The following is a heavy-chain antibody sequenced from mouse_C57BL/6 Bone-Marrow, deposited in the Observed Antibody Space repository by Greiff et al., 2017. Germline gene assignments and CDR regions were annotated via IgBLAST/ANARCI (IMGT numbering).Heavy chain of an antibody. V-gene: IGHV1-64*01. D-gene: IGHD1-1*01. Sequence: QVQLQQPGAELVKPGASVKLSCKASGYTFTSYWMHWVKQRPGQGLEWIGMIHPNSGSTNYNEKFKSKATLTVDKSSSTAYMQRSSLTSEDSAVYYCARSYYDCSSYRYFDVWGTGTTVTGAS. J-gene: IGHJ1*03. CDR3: ARSYYDCSSYRYFDV. CDR1: GYTFTSYW. CDR2: IHPNSGST.